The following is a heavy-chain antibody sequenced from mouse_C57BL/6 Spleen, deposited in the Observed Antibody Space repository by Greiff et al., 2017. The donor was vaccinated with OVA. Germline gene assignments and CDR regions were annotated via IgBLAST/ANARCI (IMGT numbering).Heavy chain of an antibody. D-gene: IGHD1-1*01. CDR2: IDPNSGGT. CDR1: GYTFTSYW. J-gene: IGHJ2*01. Sequence: QVQLQQPGAELVKPGASVKLSCKASGYTFTSYWMHWVKQRPGRGLEWIGRIDPNSGGTKYNEKFKSKATLTVDKPSSTAYIKLSSLETADTAVYYCARGGYGSRNEFAYWGQGTTLTVSA. CDR3: ARGGYGSRNEFAY. V-gene: IGHV1-62-3*01.